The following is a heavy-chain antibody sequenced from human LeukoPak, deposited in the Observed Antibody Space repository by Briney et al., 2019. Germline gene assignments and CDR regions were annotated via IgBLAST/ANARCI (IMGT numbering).Heavy chain of an antibody. CDR3: ATYGGNSGGVVDY. J-gene: IGHJ4*02. Sequence: PSETLSLTCAVYGGSFSGYHWSWIRQPPGKGLEWIGEINHSGSTNHNPSLKSRVTISVDTSKNQFSLKLSSVTAADTAVYYCATYGGNSGGVVDYWGQGTLVTVSS. CDR2: INHSGST. D-gene: IGHD4-23*01. CDR1: GGSFSGYH. V-gene: IGHV4-34*01.